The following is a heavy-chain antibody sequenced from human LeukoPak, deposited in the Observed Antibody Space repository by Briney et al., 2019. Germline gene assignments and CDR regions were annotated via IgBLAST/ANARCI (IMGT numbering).Heavy chain of an antibody. J-gene: IGHJ4*02. CDR3: AGGTGFIIKD. D-gene: IGHD3-9*01. Sequence: GGSLRLSCAASGFTFSLYWMNWVRPAPGKGLEWVANIKQDGSEKNYVDSVKGRFTISRDNAKNPLYLQMNNLRVEDTAMYYCAGGTGFIIKDWGQGTLVTVSS. CDR1: GFTFSLYW. V-gene: IGHV3-7*03. CDR2: IKQDGSEK.